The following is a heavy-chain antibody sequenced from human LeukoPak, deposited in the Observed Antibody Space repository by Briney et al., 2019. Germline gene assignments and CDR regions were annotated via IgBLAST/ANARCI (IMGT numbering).Heavy chain of an antibody. CDR2: MYSDGKT. CDR3: TGRPPGFNSGWYSL. Sequence: PGGSLRLSCAASGFSVSSNYMSWVRQAPGKGLEWVSVMYSDGKTYYGDSVKGRFTISRDNAKNTLYLQMDSLRDEDTAVYYCTGRPPGFNSGWYSLWGLGTLVTVSS. V-gene: IGHV3-53*01. J-gene: IGHJ4*02. CDR1: GFSVSSNY. D-gene: IGHD6-19*01.